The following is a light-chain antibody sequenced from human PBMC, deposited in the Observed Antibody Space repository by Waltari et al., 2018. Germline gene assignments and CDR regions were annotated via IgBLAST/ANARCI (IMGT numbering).Light chain of an antibody. V-gene: IGLV3-21*04. J-gene: IGLJ1*01. CDR3: QVWDSYRHHYV. Sequence: YVLTQPPSVSVAPGKTATITCGEDNIEPKCVRWYQQKPGPSPILIMFYDSERPSGIPERFSGSNSGNPATLTISRVEAGDEADYYCQVWDSYRHHYVFGTGTKVTVL. CDR2: YDS. CDR1: NIEPKC.